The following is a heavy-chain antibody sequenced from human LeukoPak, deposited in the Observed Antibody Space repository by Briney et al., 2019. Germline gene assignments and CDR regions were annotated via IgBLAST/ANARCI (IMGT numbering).Heavy chain of an antibody. D-gene: IGHD5-24*01. V-gene: IGHV1-2*06. J-gene: IGHJ4*02. CDR1: GYTFTGYY. CDR3: ARAPLPDGYNYY. Sequence: ASVKVSCKASGYTFTGYYMHWVRQAPGQGLEWMGRINPNSGGTNYAQKFQGRVTMTRDTSISTAYMELSRLRSDDTAVYYCARAPLPDGYNYYWGQGTLVTVSS. CDR2: INPNSGGT.